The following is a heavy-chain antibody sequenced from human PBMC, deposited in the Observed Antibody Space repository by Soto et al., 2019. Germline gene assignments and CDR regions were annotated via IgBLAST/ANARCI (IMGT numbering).Heavy chain of an antibody. CDR1: GFPYGIYT. CDR3: AREGNYHEF. J-gene: IGHJ4*02. CDR2: ISSSETYI. V-gene: IGHV3-21*01. Sequence: PGKSLRLSCEHGGFPYGIYTMNCIRQSPGKGLEWVSSISSSETYIDYADSVEGQFAISRDDAKNSVFLEMTSLRVDDTAVYYCAREGNYHEFWGQGTLVTVSS. D-gene: IGHD3-10*01.